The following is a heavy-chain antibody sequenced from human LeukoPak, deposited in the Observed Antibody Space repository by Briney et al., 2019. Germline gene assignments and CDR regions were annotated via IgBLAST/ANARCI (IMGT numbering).Heavy chain of an antibody. J-gene: IGHJ6*02. D-gene: IGHD2-15*01. V-gene: IGHV4-34*09. CDR3: AAYCSGGSCTGYYYYGMDV. CDR1: GGSFSGYY. CDR2: INHSGST. Sequence: SETLSLTCAVYGGSFSGYYWSWIRQPPGKGLEWIGEINHSGSTNYNPSLKSRVTISVDTSKNQFSLKLSSVTAADTAVYYCAAYCSGGSCTGYYYYGMDVWGQGTTVTVSS.